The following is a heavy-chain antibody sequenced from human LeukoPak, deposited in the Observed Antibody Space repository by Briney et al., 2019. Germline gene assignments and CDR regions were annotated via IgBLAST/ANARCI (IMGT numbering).Heavy chain of an antibody. CDR1: GGSISSSSYY. D-gene: IGHD2-15*01. V-gene: IGHV4-39*01. J-gene: IGHJ5*02. CDR3: ARVVVVAATRYHLSDTDNWFDP. Sequence: SETLSLTYTVSGGSISSSSYYWGWIRQPPGKGLEWIGSIYYSGSTYYNPSLKSRVTISVDTSKNQFSLKLTSVTAADTAVFYCARVVVVAATRYHLSDTDNWFDPWGQGTLVTVSS. CDR2: IYYSGST.